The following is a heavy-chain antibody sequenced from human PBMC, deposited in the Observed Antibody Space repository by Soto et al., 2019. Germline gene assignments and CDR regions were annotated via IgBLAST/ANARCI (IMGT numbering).Heavy chain of an antibody. J-gene: IGHJ6*03. CDR2: IYSGGST. D-gene: IGHD2-2*01. V-gene: IGHV3-66*01. CDR1: GFSVNNNY. Sequence: EVQLVQSGGGVVQPGGSLRLSCAASGFSVNNNYMSWVRQAPGKGLEWVSVIYSGGSTYYADSVKGRFTISRDNSMNTLYLQMNSLRAEDTAVYYCARDSTAYYYMDGWGKGTTVTVSS. CDR3: ARDSTAYYYMDG.